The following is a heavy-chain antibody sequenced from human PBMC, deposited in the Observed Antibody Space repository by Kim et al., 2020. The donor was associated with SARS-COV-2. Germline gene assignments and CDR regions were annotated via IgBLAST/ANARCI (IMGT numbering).Heavy chain of an antibody. Sequence: SVKVSCKASGGSFSSFGISWVRQAPGQGLEWMGGIMPILTAGNYAQKFQGRVIITGDESTSTAYMELSSLRSEDTAVYYCATDRSLVVVSPATRSAF. V-gene: IGHV1-69*13. CDR1: GGSFSSFG. J-gene: IGHJ3*01. D-gene: IGHD2-15*01. CDR3: ATDRSLVVVSPATRSAF. CDR2: IMPILTAG.